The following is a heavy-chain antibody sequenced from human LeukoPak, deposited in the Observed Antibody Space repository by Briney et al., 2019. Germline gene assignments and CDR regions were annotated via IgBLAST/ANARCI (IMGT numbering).Heavy chain of an antibody. CDR3: ARNIYGSGSYYTGLHALDI. CDR1: GGSISSYY. Sequence: SETLSLTCTVSGGSISSYYWSWIRQPPGKGLEWIGYIYYSGSTNYNPSLKSRVTISVDTSKKQFSLKLSSVTAADTAVYYCARNIYGSGSYYTGLHALDIWGQGTMVTVSS. J-gene: IGHJ3*02. D-gene: IGHD3-10*01. V-gene: IGHV4-59*12. CDR2: IYYSGST.